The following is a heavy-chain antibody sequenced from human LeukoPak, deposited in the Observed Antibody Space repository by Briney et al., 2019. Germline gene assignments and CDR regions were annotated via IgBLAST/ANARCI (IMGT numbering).Heavy chain of an antibody. Sequence: ASVNVSCKASGYTFTSYDINWVRQATGQGLEWMGWINPNSGGTNYAQKFQGWVTMTRDTSISAAYMELSRLRSDDTAAYYCARGETTVTLGDYWGQGTLVTVSS. V-gene: IGHV1-2*04. J-gene: IGHJ4*02. D-gene: IGHD4-11*01. CDR3: ARGETTVTLGDY. CDR1: GYTFTSYD. CDR2: INPNSGGT.